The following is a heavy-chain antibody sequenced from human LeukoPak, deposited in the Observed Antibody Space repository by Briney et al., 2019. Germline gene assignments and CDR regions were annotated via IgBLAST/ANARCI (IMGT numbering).Heavy chain of an antibody. CDR2: INYSRGA. D-gene: IGHD2-21*01. Sequence: SETLSLTCTLSVDSISIGEEYCRWIRQHSGKGLEWIGYINYSRGARYKSSLKSRLTISVDTSKNQISLKLRSVTAADNAVYYCSRVLHSGRHYAMDDWGQGTTVTVSS. J-gene: IGHJ6*02. CDR1: VDSISIGEEY. V-gene: IGHV4-31*03. CDR3: SRVLHSGRHYAMDD.